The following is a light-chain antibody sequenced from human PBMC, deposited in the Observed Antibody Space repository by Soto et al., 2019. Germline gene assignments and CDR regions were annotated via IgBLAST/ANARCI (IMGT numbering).Light chain of an antibody. V-gene: IGKV1-6*01. Sequence: AIQMTQSPSSLSASVGDRVTITCRASQGIRNDLGGYQQKPGQAPRLLSYAASSLESGVPSRFSSSGSDTDFTLTLSSLKPEDFATYYCLQDYPYSYTLGQGTKLEIK. CDR2: AAS. CDR3: LQDYPYSYT. J-gene: IGKJ2*01. CDR1: QGIRND.